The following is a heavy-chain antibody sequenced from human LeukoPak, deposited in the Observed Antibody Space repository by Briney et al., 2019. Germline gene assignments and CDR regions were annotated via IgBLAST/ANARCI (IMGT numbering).Heavy chain of an antibody. J-gene: IGHJ6*02. CDR3: AKSLSYCSSTSCTYYYYGMDV. D-gene: IGHD2-2*01. Sequence: GGSLRLSCAASGLTFSSYAMSWVRQAPGKGLEWVSAISGSGGSTYYADSVKGRFTISRDNSKNTLYLQMNSLRAEDTAVYYCAKSLSYCSSTSCTYYYYGMDVWGQGTTVTVSS. V-gene: IGHV3-23*01. CDR1: GLTFSSYA. CDR2: ISGSGGST.